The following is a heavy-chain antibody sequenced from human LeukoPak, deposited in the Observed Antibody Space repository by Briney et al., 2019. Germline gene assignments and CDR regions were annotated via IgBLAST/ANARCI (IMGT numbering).Heavy chain of an antibody. Sequence: PRGSLRLSCAASGFTFSDYYMRWVRQARGKGLEWVSYISSSGRTIYYADSVKGRFTISRDNAKNSLYLQMNSLRAEDTAVYYCARDYYGSGSYNYWGQGTLVTVSS. CDR2: ISSSGRTI. V-gene: IGHV3-11*01. CDR3: ARDYYGSGSYNY. D-gene: IGHD3-10*01. J-gene: IGHJ4*02. CDR1: GFTFSDYY.